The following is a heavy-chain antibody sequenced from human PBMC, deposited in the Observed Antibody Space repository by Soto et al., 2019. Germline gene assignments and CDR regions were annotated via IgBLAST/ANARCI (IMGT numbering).Heavy chain of an antibody. Sequence: EVQLLESGGGWLQPGGSLRLSCAASGFTFSSYAMNWVRQAPGKGLEWVSGITGSGAGSYYSDSVKGRFTISRDNSQNTLYLQMNSLRAEDTAVYYCAKAYSNSWPNDWFDPWGQGNLVTVSS. CDR1: GFTFSSYA. CDR3: AKAYSNSWPNDWFDP. J-gene: IGHJ5*02. V-gene: IGHV3-23*01. D-gene: IGHD6-13*01. CDR2: ITGSGAGS.